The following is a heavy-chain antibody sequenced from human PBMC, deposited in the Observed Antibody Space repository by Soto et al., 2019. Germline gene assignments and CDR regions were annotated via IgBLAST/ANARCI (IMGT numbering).Heavy chain of an antibody. CDR3: ARDREEDSSSSLDY. CDR1: GGAFSSYA. CDR2: IIPIFGTA. J-gene: IGHJ4*02. Sequence: SVKVSCKASGGAFSSYAIRWVRQAPGQGLEWLGGIIPIFGTANYAQKFQGRVTITADKSTSTAYMELSSLRSEDTAVHYCARDREEDSSSSLDYWGQGTLVTVSP. V-gene: IGHV1-69*06. D-gene: IGHD6-6*01.